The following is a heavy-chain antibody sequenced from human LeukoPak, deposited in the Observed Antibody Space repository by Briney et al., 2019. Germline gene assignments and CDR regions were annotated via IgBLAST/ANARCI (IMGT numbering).Heavy chain of an antibody. CDR2: ISYDGSNK. D-gene: IGHD5-12*01. Sequence: RSLRLSCAASGFTFSSYAMHWVRQAPGKGLEWVAVISYDGSNKYYADSVKGRFTISRDNSKNTLYLQMNSLRAEDTAVYYCASAPWTWGQGTLVTVSS. CDR1: GFTFSSYA. CDR3: ASAPWT. J-gene: IGHJ5*02. V-gene: IGHV3-30*04.